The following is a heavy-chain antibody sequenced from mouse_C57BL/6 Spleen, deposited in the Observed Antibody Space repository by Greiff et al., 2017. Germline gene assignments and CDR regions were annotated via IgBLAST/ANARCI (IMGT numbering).Heavy chain of an antibody. CDR3: ARSYGYDVAWFAY. J-gene: IGHJ3*01. CDR2: ISYDGSN. V-gene: IGHV3-6*01. D-gene: IGHD2-2*01. Sequence: EVQLQQSGPGLVKPSQSLSLTCSVTGYSINSGYYWNWIRQFPGNKLEWMGSISYDGSNNYNPSLKDRISITRDTTKNQLFLKLNSVTTEDTATCYCARSYGYDVAWFAYWGQGTLVTVSA. CDR1: GYSINSGYY.